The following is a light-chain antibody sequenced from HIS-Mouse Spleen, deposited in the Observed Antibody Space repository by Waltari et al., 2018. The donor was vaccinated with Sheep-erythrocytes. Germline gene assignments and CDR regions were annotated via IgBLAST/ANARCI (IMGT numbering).Light chain of an antibody. CDR3: CSYAGSSTPWV. V-gene: IGLV2-23*01. CDR1: SRDVGSYNL. CDR2: EGS. J-gene: IGLJ3*02. Sequence: QSALTQPASVSGSPGQSITISCTGTSRDVGSYNLVSCYQQHPGKAPKLMIYEGSKRPSGVSNRFSDSKSGNTASLTISGLQAEDEADYYCCSYAGSSTPWVFGGGTKLTVL.